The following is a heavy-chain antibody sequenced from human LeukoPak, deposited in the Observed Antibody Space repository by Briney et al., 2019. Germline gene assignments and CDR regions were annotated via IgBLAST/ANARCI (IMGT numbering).Heavy chain of an antibody. J-gene: IGHJ4*02. V-gene: IGHV1-46*01. CDR2: INSSGGST. CDR1: GYTFTSYY. D-gene: IGHD2-15*01. CDR3: ARVYCSGGSCYSRAAFDY. Sequence: ASVKVSCKASGYTFTSYYMHWVRQAPGQGLEWMGIINSSGGSTSYAQKFQGRVTMTRDTSTSTVYMQLSSLRSEDTAVYYCARVYCSGGSCYSRAAFDYWGQGTLVTVSS.